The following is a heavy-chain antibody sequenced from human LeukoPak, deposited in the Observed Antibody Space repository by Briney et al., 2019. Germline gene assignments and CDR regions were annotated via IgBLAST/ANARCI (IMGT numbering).Heavy chain of an antibody. CDR2: IYYSGST. J-gene: IGHJ4*02. CDR1: GGSISSSSYY. Sequence: SETLSLTCTVSGGSISSSSYYWGWIRQPPGKGLEWIGSIYYSGSTYYNPSLKSRVTISVDTSKNQFSLKLSSVTAADTAVYYCARHVSPFYYDSSGAGRFDDYWGQGTLVTVSS. V-gene: IGHV4-39*01. CDR3: ARHVSPFYYDSSGAGRFDDY. D-gene: IGHD3-22*01.